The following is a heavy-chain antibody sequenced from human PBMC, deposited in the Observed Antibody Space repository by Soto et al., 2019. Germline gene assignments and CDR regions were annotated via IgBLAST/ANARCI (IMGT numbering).Heavy chain of an antibody. CDR1: GGSFSGYI. V-gene: IGHV4-34*01. D-gene: IGHD1-1*01. CDR3: ARECWNEANYYYYYGMDA. CDR2: INHSGSA. Sequence: SETLSLTCAVNGGSFSGYIWTWIRQTPGKGLQWIGQINHSGSAVYNPSLKSRVTISVDTSKNQFSLKLSSVTAADTAVYYCARECWNEANYYYYYGMDAWGQGTTVTVSS. J-gene: IGHJ6*02.